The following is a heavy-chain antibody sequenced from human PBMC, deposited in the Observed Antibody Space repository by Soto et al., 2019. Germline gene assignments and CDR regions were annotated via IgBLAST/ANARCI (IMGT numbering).Heavy chain of an antibody. CDR2: MNPNSGNT. Sequence: QVQLVQSGAEVKKPGASVKVSCKASGYTFTSYDINWVRQATGQGLEWMGWMNPNSGNTGYAQKFQRRVTMTRNTSISTAYMELSSLRSEDTAVYYCARASLVVAATLDYYYYYMDVWGKGTTVTVSS. V-gene: IGHV1-8*01. CDR3: ARASLVVAATLDYYYYYMDV. J-gene: IGHJ6*03. D-gene: IGHD2-15*01. CDR1: GYTFTSYD.